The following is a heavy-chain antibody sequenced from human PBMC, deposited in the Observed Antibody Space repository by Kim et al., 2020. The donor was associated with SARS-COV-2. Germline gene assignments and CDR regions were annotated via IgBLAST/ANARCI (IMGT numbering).Heavy chain of an antibody. D-gene: IGHD3-10*01. CDR3: GTEGFGEHLGGWFDP. J-gene: IGHJ5*02. V-gene: IGHV1-69*01. Sequence: QKFQGRVTITADESTSTAYLELSSLRSEDTAVYYCGTEGFGEHLGGWFDPWGQGTLVTVSS.